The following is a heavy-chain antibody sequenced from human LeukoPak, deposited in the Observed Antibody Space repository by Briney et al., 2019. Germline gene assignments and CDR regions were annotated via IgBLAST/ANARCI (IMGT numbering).Heavy chain of an antibody. CDR2: IKSDGYST. V-gene: IGHV3-74*01. CDR3: ARGKIVGATLLDY. D-gene: IGHD1-26*01. J-gene: IGHJ4*02. CDR1: GFTFSNYW. Sequence: GGSLRLSCAASGFTFSNYWMHWVRQAPGKGLVWVSRIKSDGYSTTYADSVKGRFTISRDNTQNSLYLQMNSLRAEDTAVYYCARGKIVGATLLDYWGQGALVIVSS.